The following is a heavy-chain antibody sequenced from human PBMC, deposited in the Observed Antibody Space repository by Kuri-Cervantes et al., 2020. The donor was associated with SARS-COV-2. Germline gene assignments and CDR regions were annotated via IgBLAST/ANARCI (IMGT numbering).Heavy chain of an antibody. CDR2: IRYDGSNK. V-gene: IGHV3-30*02. J-gene: IGHJ4*02. CDR3: ARDQRRYRANDAPYDF. Sequence: GGSLRLSCAASGFTFSSYGMHWVRQAPGKGLEWVAFIRYDGSNKYYADSVKGRFTISRDNSKNTLYLQMNSLRAEDTAVYYCARDQRRYRANDAPYDFWGQGTLVTVSS. D-gene: IGHD1-26*01. CDR1: GFTFSSYG.